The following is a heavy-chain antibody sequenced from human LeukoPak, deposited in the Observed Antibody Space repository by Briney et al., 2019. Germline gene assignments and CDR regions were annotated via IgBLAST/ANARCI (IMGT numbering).Heavy chain of an antibody. V-gene: IGHV3-23*01. D-gene: IGHD2-15*01. CDR2: ISESGGST. Sequence: GSLRLSCAASGFPFSSSAMSWVRQAPGKGLEWVSLISESGGSTNDADSVKGRFTISRDNSKNTLYLQMNSLRDEDTAVYYCAKTPAGGRYFYYYGMDVWGQGTTVTAPS. CDR3: AKTPAGGRYFYYYGMDV. CDR1: GFPFSSSA. J-gene: IGHJ6*02.